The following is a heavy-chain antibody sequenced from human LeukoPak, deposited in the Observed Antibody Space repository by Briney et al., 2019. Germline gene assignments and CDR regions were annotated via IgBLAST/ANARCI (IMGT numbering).Heavy chain of an antibody. J-gene: IGHJ3*02. V-gene: IGHV3-9*01. Sequence: GRSLRLSCAASGFTFDDYAMHWVRQAPGKGLEWVSGISWNSGSIGYADSVKGRFTISRDNAKNSLYLQMNSLRAEDTALYYCAKARDAFDTWGQGTMVTVSS. CDR3: AKARDAFDT. CDR2: ISWNSGSI. CDR1: GFTFDDYA.